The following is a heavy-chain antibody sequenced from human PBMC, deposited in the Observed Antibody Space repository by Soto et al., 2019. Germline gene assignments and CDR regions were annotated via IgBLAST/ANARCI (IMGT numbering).Heavy chain of an antibody. J-gene: IGHJ4*02. CDR1: GFTFSSYA. D-gene: IGHD3-10*01. Sequence: PGGSLRLSCAASGFTFSSYAMHWVRQAPGKGLEWVAVISYDGSNKYYADSVKGRFTISRDNSKNTLYLQMNSLRAEDTAVYYCARDPSGILLIYFEYWGQGTLGPSPL. CDR2: ISYDGSNK. V-gene: IGHV3-30-3*01. CDR3: ARDPSGILLIYFEY.